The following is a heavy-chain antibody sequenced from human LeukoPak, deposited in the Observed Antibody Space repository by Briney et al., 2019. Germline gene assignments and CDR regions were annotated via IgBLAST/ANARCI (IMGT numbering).Heavy chain of an antibody. V-gene: IGHV3-23*01. J-gene: IGHJ3*01. D-gene: IGHD4-17*01. CDR3: GRDPNGDYVGAFEF. CDR1: GFTFRSYA. CDR2: ISGSGDGS. Sequence: GGSLRLSCTASGFTFRSYAVTWVRQAPGKGLQWVSSISGSGDGSSYADSVQGRFSMSRDNSKNTLFLQMNSLRAEDTAMYFCGRDPNGDYVGAFEFWGPGTLVNVSS.